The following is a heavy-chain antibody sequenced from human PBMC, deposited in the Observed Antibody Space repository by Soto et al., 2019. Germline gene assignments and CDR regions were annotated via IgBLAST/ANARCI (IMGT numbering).Heavy chain of an antibody. V-gene: IGHV3-7*01. CDR2: IKQDGSEK. D-gene: IGHD2-15*01. J-gene: IGHJ4*02. CDR1: GFTFSSYW. CDR3: ARAGGYCSGGSCYDY. Sequence: GGSLRLSCAASGFTFSSYWMSWVRQAPGKGLEWVANIKQDGSEKYYVDSVKGRFTISRDNAKNSLYLQMNSLRAEDTAVYYCARAGGYCSGGSCYDYWGQGTLVTVSS.